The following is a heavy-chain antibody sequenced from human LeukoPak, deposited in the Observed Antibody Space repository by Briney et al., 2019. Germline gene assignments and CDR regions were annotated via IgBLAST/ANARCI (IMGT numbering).Heavy chain of an antibody. Sequence: GGSLRLSCAGSGFSFRNYWMAWVRQAPGKGPEWVANMKEDGSARHYADSVKGRFTISRDNAQNSVYLQMSILRVEDTAVYHCARDVVGSLDYWGLGTSVTVSS. CDR3: ARDVVGSLDY. CDR2: MKEDGSAR. V-gene: IGHV3-7*01. CDR1: GFSFRNYW. J-gene: IGHJ4*02. D-gene: IGHD2-15*01.